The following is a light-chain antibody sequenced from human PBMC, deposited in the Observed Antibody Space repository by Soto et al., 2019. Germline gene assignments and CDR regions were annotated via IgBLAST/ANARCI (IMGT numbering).Light chain of an antibody. CDR1: QSVSSY. V-gene: IGKV3-11*01. CDR2: DAS. J-gene: IGKJ1*01. CDR3: QQRSNCLT. Sequence: ILLTASDATLSLSPGERATLSCRASQSVSSYLAWYQKKPVQAPRLLIYDASNRATGIPARFSGSGAEADFTITSSIQPQDYSTDYCSQQRSNCLTFGQGTKVDIK.